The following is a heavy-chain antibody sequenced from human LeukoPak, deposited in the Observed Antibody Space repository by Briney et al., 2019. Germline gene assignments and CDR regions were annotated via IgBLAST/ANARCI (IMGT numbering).Heavy chain of an antibody. V-gene: IGHV3-30*04. CDR1: GFTFSSYA. CDR3: VLFLRYVDY. CDR2: ISYDGSNK. Sequence: GRSLRLSCAASGFTFSSYAMHWVRQAPGKGLEWVAVISYDGSNKYYADSVKGRFTISRDNSNNTLFLQMNSLRAEDTAVYYCVLFLRYVDYWGQGTLVTVSS. D-gene: IGHD2-21*01. J-gene: IGHJ4*02.